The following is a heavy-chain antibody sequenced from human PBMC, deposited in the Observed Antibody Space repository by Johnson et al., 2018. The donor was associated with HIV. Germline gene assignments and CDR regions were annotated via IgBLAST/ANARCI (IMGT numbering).Heavy chain of an antibody. J-gene: IGHJ3*01. D-gene: IGHD3-22*01. Sequence: EVQLVESGGGLVPPGRSLRLSCVVSGFTFSDYYMDWVRQAPGKGLEWVSVIYRGGSTYYADSVKGRFTISRDNSKNTAYLQMNSLKTEDTAVYYCTSEFYSPSSGYSEPSGSVDAFDVWGQGTMVTVSS. CDR1: GFTFSDYY. V-gene: IGHV3-66*01. CDR3: TSEFYSPSSGYSEPSGSVDAFDV. CDR2: IYRGGST.